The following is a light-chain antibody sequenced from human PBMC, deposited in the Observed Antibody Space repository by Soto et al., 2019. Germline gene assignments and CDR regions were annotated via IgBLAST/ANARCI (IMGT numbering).Light chain of an antibody. CDR3: SSYAGSSNLV. V-gene: IGLV2-8*01. Sequence: QSVLTQPPSASGSPGQSVTISCTGTSSDVGGYNYVSWYQQHPGKAPKVMIYEVSKRPSGVPDRFSGSKSANTASLTVSGLQAEDEADYYCSSYAGSSNLVFGGGTKVTVL. CDR1: SSDVGGYNY. CDR2: EVS. J-gene: IGLJ2*01.